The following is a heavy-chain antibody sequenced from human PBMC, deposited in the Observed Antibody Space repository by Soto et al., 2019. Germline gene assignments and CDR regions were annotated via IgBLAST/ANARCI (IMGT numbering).Heavy chain of an antibody. Sequence: PGESLKISCNGSGYSFTSYWISWVRQMPWKGLEWMGRIDPSDSYTNYSPSFQGHVTISADKSISTAYLQWSSLKASDTAMYYCARQWGNIVVVTATHYYYYGMDVWGQGTTVTVSS. CDR1: GYSFTSYW. V-gene: IGHV5-10-1*01. J-gene: IGHJ6*02. CDR3: ARQWGNIVVVTATHYYYYGMDV. D-gene: IGHD2-21*02. CDR2: IDPSDSYT.